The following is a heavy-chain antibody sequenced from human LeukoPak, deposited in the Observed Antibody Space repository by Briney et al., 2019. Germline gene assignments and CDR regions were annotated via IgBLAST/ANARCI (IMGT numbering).Heavy chain of an antibody. J-gene: IGHJ2*01. CDR3: ARQRYSGSYYRSPRYFDL. Sequence: SETLSLTCAVYGGSFSGYYWSWIRQPPGKGLEWIGEINHSGSTNYNPSLKSRVTISVDTSKNQFSLKLSSVTAADTAVYYCARQRYSGSYYRSPRYFDLWGRGTLVTVSS. CDR1: GGSFSGYY. V-gene: IGHV4-34*01. CDR2: INHSGST. D-gene: IGHD1-26*01.